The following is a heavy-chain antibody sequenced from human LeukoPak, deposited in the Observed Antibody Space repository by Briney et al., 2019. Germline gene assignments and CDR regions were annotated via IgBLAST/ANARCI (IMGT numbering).Heavy chain of an antibody. D-gene: IGHD6-25*01. Sequence: GGSLRLSCAASGFIFSSHSMKWARQASGQALEWVSSISSSSSYIYYADSVKGRFTISRDNAKNSLYLQMNSLRAEDTAVYYCARDEVARLPLDYWGQGTLVTVSS. CDR2: ISSSSSYI. J-gene: IGHJ4*02. CDR1: GFIFSSHS. CDR3: ARDEVARLPLDY. V-gene: IGHV3-21*01.